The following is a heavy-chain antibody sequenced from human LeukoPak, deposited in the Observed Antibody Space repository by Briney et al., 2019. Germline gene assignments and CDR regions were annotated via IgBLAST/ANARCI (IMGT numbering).Heavy chain of an antibody. Sequence: SETLSLTCTVSGGSISSYYWSWIRQPPGKGLEWIGYIYYSGSTNYNPSLKSRVTISVDTSKNQFSLKLSSVTAADTAVYYCAVDWFGGNSKDAFDIWGQGTMVTVSP. D-gene: IGHD4-23*01. CDR3: AVDWFGGNSKDAFDI. J-gene: IGHJ3*02. CDR1: GGSISSYY. V-gene: IGHV4-59*01. CDR2: IYYSGST.